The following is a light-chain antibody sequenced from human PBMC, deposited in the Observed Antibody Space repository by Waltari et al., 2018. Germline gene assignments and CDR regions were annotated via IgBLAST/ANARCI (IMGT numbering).Light chain of an antibody. Sequence: DIQMTQSPSSLSASVGDRVTITCRTSQSITSYLNWYQQKPGKAPKLLIYGASSVQSGVPSRFSGSGSGTDFTLTISSLHPEDFATYYCQQSYTTPITFGQGTRLEIK. CDR3: QQSYTTPIT. CDR1: QSITSY. CDR2: GAS. V-gene: IGKV1-39*01. J-gene: IGKJ5*01.